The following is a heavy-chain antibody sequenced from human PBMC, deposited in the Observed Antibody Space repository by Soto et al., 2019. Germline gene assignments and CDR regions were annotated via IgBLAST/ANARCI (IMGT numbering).Heavy chain of an antibody. CDR1: GYRFTSYW. CDR2: IFPSDSDT. V-gene: IGHV5-51*01. Sequence: GESLKISCRTSGYRFTSYWIAWVRQMPGKGLEWMGIIFPSDSDTRYSPSFQGQVTISADRSTSTVFLQWASLKASDTAVYFCARKDKSGYFNWFDPWGQGTLVTVSP. D-gene: IGHD3-22*01. J-gene: IGHJ5*02. CDR3: ARKDKSGYFNWFDP.